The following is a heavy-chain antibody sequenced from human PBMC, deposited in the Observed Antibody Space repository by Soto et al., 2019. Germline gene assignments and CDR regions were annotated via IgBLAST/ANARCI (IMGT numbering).Heavy chain of an antibody. J-gene: IGHJ5*02. CDR2: ISGSGGST. Sequence: GGSLRLSCAASGFTFSSYAMSWVRQAPGKGLEWVSAISGSGGSTYYADSVKGRFTISRDNSKNTLYLQMNSLRAEVMAVYYFFNFYVLRYFGPGMSWFAPWGQGTLVTVSS. V-gene: IGHV3-23*01. CDR1: GFTFSSYA. D-gene: IGHD3-9*01. CDR3: FNFYVLRYFGPGMSWFAP.